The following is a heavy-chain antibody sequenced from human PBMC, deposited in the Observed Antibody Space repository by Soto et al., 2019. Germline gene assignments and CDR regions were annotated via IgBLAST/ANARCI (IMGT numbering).Heavy chain of an antibody. CDR2: IIPIFGTA. CDR1: GGTFSSYA. Sequence: SVKVSCKASGGTFSSYAISWVRQAPGQGLEWMGGIIPIFGTANYAQKFQGRVTITADESTSTAYMELSSLRSEDTAVYYCARSQHSPYYYDSSGYLNLDYWGRG. J-gene: IGHJ4*02. CDR3: ARSQHSPYYYDSSGYLNLDY. D-gene: IGHD3-22*01. V-gene: IGHV1-69*13.